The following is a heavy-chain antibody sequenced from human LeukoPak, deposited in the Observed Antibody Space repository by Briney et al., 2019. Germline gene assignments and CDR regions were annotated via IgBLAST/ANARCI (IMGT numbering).Heavy chain of an antibody. D-gene: IGHD3-16*02. Sequence: GASVKVSCKAAGFVLGSYGISWVRQAPGQGPEWMGWFSGNNGNTNYSPKFRGRVTMTRDSATDTVYMEVTTLRSDDTAVYYCARDGKITSGGVVVSPTFDFWGQGALVSVSS. CDR2: FSGNNGNT. CDR3: ARDGKITSGGVVVSPTFDF. J-gene: IGHJ4*02. V-gene: IGHV1-18*01. CDR1: GFVLGSYG.